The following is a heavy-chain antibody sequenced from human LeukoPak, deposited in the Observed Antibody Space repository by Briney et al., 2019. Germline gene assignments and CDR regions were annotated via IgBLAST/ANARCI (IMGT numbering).Heavy chain of an antibody. Sequence: SETLSLTCTVSGGSISSYYWSWIRQPAGEGVEWIGRIYTSGSTNYNPSLKSRVTMSVDTSKNQFSLKLSSVTAADTAVYYCARAPVLRFLELPYAMDVWGQGTTVTVSS. CDR2: IYTSGST. CDR1: GGSISSYY. CDR3: ARAPVLRFLELPYAMDV. J-gene: IGHJ6*02. D-gene: IGHD3-3*01. V-gene: IGHV4-4*07.